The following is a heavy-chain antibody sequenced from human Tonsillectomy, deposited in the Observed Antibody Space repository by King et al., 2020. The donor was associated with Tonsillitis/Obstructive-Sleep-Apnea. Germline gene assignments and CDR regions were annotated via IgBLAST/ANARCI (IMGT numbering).Heavy chain of an antibody. CDR2: ISSGGST. Sequence: VQLVESGGGLVQPGGSLRLSCAASEFTVSSTYMSWVRQAPGKGLEWVSVISSGGSTYYADSVKGRFNISRDNSKNTLYLEMNSLRAEDTAIYYCARVDCTRTNCPDFWGQGTLVTVSS. CDR1: EFTVSSTY. J-gene: IGHJ4*02. V-gene: IGHV3-66*01. D-gene: IGHD2-2*01. CDR3: ARVDCTRTNCPDF.